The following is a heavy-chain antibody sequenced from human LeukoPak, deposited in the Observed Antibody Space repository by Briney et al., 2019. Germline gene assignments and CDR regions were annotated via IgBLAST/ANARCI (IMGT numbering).Heavy chain of an antibody. V-gene: IGHV1-2*02. Sequence: GASVKVSCKASGYTFSGYYMHWVRQAPGQGLEWMGWINPNSGGTNYAQKFQGRVTMTRDTSSSTAYMELSRLRSDDTAVYYCARDSYDSGRYYYYYMDVWGKGTTVTVSS. J-gene: IGHJ6*03. D-gene: IGHD5-12*01. CDR1: GYTFSGYY. CDR2: INPNSGGT. CDR3: ARDSYDSGRYYYYYMDV.